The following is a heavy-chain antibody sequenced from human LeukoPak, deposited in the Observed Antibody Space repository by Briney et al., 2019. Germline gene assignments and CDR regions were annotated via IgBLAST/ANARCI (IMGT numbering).Heavy chain of an antibody. V-gene: IGHV4-59*01. CDR3: ATSYDFWSGYYFG. CDR1: GGSISSYY. CDR2: IYYSGST. D-gene: IGHD3-3*01. J-gene: IGHJ4*02. Sequence: SETLSLTCTVSGGSISSYYWSWIRQPPGKGLEWIGYIYYSGSTNYNPSLKSRVTISVDTSKNQFSLKLTSVTAADTAVYYCATSYDFWSGYYFGWGQGTLVTVSS.